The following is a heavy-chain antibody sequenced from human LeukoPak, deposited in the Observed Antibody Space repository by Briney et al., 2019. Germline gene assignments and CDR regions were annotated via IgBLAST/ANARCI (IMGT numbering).Heavy chain of an antibody. Sequence: ASVKVSCKASGYTFTSYDLNWVRQAPGQGLEWMGGIIPIFGTANYAQKFQGRVTITADESTSTAYMELSSLRSEDTAVYYCASAYCGGDCYPRSFDIWGQGTMVTVSS. CDR2: IIPIFGTA. V-gene: IGHV1-69*13. J-gene: IGHJ3*02. CDR3: ASAYCGGDCYPRSFDI. CDR1: GYTFTSYD. D-gene: IGHD2-21*02.